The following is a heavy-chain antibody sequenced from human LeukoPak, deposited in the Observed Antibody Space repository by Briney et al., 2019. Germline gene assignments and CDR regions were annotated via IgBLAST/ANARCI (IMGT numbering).Heavy chain of an antibody. CDR1: GGSISSDSYY. D-gene: IGHD3-3*01. CDR2: IYTSGST. V-gene: IGHV4-61*02. J-gene: IGHJ3*02. Sequence: PSETLSHTCTVSGGSISSDSYYWSWIRQPAGKGLEWIGRIYTSGSTNYNPSLKSRVTISVDTSKKQFSLKLTSVTAADTAVYYCARAPVYDFWSGYYIDAFDIWGQGTMVTVSS. CDR3: ARAPVYDFWSGYYIDAFDI.